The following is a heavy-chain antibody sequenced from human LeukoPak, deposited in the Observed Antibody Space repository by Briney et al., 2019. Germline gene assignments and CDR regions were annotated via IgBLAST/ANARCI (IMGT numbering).Heavy chain of an antibody. CDR2: ISSSSSYI. J-gene: IGHJ5*02. V-gene: IGHV3-21*04. CDR3: ARDHEENNNCFDP. Sequence: GGSLRLSCAASGFTFSSYSMNWVRQAPGKGLEWVSSISSSSSYIYYADSVKGRFTISRDNAKNSLYLQMNSLRAEDTAVYYCARDHEENNNCFDPWGQGTLVTVSS. CDR1: GFTFSSYS.